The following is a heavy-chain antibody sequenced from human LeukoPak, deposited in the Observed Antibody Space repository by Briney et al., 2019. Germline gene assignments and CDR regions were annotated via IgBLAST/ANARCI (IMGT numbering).Heavy chain of an antibody. CDR2: INPNSGGT. CDR3: AKEIDTIFGVVIIQTDAFDI. CDR1: GYTFTGYY. Sequence: ASVKVSCKASGYTFTGYYMHWVRQAPEQGLEWMGWINPNSGGTNYAQKFQGRVTMTRDTSISTAYMELSRLRSDDTAVYYCAKEIDTIFGVVIIQTDAFDIWGQGTMVTVSS. V-gene: IGHV1-2*02. D-gene: IGHD3-3*01. J-gene: IGHJ3*02.